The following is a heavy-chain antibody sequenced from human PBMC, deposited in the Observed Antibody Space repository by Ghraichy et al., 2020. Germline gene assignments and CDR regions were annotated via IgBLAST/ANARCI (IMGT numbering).Heavy chain of an antibody. CDR3: ARVGTCGEGLLCDYYYMDV. CDR2: ISAYNGDT. Sequence: ASVKVSCKASGYTFTSYGISWVRQAPGQGLEWMGWISAYNGDTNYEQKLQGRVTMTTDTSTSTAYMELRSLRSDDTAVYYCARVGTCGEGLLCDYYYMDVWGKGTTVTVSS. CDR1: GYTFTSYG. J-gene: IGHJ6*03. D-gene: IGHD2/OR15-2a*01. V-gene: IGHV1-18*01.